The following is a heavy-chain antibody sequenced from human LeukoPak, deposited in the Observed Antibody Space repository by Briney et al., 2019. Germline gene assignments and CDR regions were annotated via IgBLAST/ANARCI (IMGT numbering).Heavy chain of an antibody. D-gene: IGHD2-8*01. V-gene: IGHV3-20*04. CDR1: GFTFDDYG. Sequence: GGALRLSCAASGFTFDDYGMSWGRQAPGKGLEWVSGINWNGGRTGYAESGKGGFTISSENAKNSLYLQMNSLSAEATALYYCAREMGGYCPNGVCYRGDAFDIWGQGPMVTVSS. CDR2: INWNGGRT. J-gene: IGHJ3*02. CDR3: AREMGGYCPNGVCYRGDAFDI.